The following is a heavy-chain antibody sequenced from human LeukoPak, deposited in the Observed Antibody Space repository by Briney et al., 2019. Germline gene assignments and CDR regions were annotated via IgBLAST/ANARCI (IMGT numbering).Heavy chain of an antibody. Sequence: SETLSLTCAVHGGSFSGYFWSWVRQPPGKGLEWIGEITHSGNTNYNSSLKGRVTISVDTSNNQFSLKLSSVTAADTSVYYCARRIGYSSAWPHWYFDLWGRGTLVTVSS. CDR2: ITHSGNT. V-gene: IGHV4-34*01. D-gene: IGHD6-19*01. CDR1: GGSFSGYF. CDR3: ARRIGYSSAWPHWYFDL. J-gene: IGHJ2*01.